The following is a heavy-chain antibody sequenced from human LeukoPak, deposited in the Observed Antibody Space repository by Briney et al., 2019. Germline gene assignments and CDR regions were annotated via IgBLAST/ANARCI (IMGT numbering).Heavy chain of an antibody. V-gene: IGHV1-8*01. CDR3: ARCRADYYDSSRDAFDI. CDR2: MNPNSGNT. D-gene: IGHD3-22*01. J-gene: IGHJ3*02. Sequence: ASVKVSCKASGYTFTSYDINWVRQAPGQGLEWMGWMNPNSGNTGYAQKFQDRVTMTRNTSISTAYMELSSLRSEDTAVYYCARCRADYYDSSRDAFDIWGQGTMVTVSS. CDR1: GYTFTSYD.